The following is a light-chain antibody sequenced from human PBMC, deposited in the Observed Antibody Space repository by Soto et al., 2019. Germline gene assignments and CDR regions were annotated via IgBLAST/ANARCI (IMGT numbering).Light chain of an antibody. CDR1: SSDVGGYNY. CDR2: DVS. CDR3: SSYTSSSTLHVV. V-gene: IGLV2-14*01. J-gene: IGLJ2*01. Sequence: QSALTQPASVSGSPGQSITISCTGNSSDVGGYNYVSWYQQHPGKAPKLMIYDVSNRPSGVSSRFSVSKSGNTASLTISGLQAEDEADYYCSSYTSSSTLHVVFGGGTKLTVL.